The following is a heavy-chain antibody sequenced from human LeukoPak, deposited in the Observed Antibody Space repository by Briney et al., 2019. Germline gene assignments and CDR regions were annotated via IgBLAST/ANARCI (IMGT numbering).Heavy chain of an antibody. CDR1: GWSFNDYY. D-gene: IGHD2-2*01. J-gene: IGHJ5*02. Sequence: PGETLSLTCAVYGWSFNDYYLNWIRQPPGKGLEWIGEINARGDTSYNPSLKSRVTISVDTSKKQFSLRLTSMIAADTALYYCARGQVPAARGYNWFDPWGQGTLVTVSS. CDR2: INARGDT. V-gene: IGHV4-34*01. CDR3: ARGQVPAARGYNWFDP.